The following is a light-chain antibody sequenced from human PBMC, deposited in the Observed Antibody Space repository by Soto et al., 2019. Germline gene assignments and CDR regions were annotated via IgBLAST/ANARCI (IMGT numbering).Light chain of an antibody. CDR1: QSVAND. J-gene: IGKJ5*01. CDR2: GAS. Sequence: ETVMTQSPATLSVSPGERATLSCRASQSVANDLAWYQQKPGQAPRLLIYGASTRATGIPARFSGSGSGTEFTLTISSLQSEDFAVYYCQQYDNWPITFGHGTRLEIK. CDR3: QQYDNWPIT. V-gene: IGKV3-15*01.